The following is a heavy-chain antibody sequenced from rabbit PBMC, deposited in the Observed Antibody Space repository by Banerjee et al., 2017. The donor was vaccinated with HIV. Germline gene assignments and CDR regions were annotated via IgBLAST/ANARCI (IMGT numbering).Heavy chain of an antibody. J-gene: IGHJ4*01. D-gene: IGHD6-1*01. CDR2: ISGSSGKT. V-gene: IGHV1S40*01. Sequence: QSLEESGGDLVKPGASLTLTCTASGFSLSSSYNMCWVRQAPGKGLEWIACISGSSGKTYYASWAKGRFTISKTSSTTVTLQMTSLTGADTATYFGARAGYAGYGYVNYLHLWGPGTLVTVS. CDR3: ARAGYAGYGYVNYLHL. CDR1: GFSLSSSYN.